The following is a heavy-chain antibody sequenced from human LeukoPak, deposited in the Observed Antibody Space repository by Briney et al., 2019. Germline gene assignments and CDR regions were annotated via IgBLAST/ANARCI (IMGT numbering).Heavy chain of an antibody. CDR3: ARMCSSGCYDY. CDR1: GFTFNSYA. Sequence: GGSLRLSCAASGFTFNSYAMSWVRQAPGKGLEWVSAISSRGFGTYYADSVKGRFTVSRDNSKHTLYLQMNSLGAEDTAVYYCARMCSSGCYDYWGQGTLVTVSS. CDR2: ISSRGFGT. D-gene: IGHD6-19*01. V-gene: IGHV3-23*01. J-gene: IGHJ4*02.